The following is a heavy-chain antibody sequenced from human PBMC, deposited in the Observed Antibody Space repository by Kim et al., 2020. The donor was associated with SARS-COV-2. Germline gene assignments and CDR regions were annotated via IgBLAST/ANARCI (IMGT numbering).Heavy chain of an antibody. D-gene: IGHD3-9*01. CDR2: IYYSGST. V-gene: IGHV4-31*03. CDR3: AGLRYFDWLAPFDY. Sequence: SETLSLTCTVSGGSISSGGYYWSWIRQHPGKGLEWIGYIYYSGSTYYNPSLKSRVTISVDTSKNQFSLKLSSVTAADTAVYYCAGLRYFDWLAPFDYWGQGTLVTVSS. J-gene: IGHJ4*02. CDR1: GGSISSGGYY.